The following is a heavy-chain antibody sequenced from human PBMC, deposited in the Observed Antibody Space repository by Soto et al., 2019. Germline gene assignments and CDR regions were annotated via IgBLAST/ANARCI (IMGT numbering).Heavy chain of an antibody. V-gene: IGHV1-69*06. D-gene: IGHD2-15*01. CDR2: IIPIFGTA. Sequence: SVXVSCKACGGTFSIYAIILVRQAPGQGLDCMGGIIPIFGTANYAQKFQGRVTITADKSTSTAYMELSSLRSEDTAVYCCARAALGYCSGGSCETMNRLQNWGQGPLVTVYS. CDR1: GGTFSIYA. J-gene: IGHJ1*01. CDR3: ARAALGYCSGGSCETMNRLQN.